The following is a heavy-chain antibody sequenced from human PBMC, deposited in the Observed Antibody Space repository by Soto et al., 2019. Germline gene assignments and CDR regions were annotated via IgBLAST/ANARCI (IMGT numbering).Heavy chain of an antibody. CDR2: IYYSGST. D-gene: IGHD3-3*01. J-gene: IGHJ5*02. CDR3: ARVNTIFGVYNWFDP. CDR1: GGSISSYY. V-gene: IGHV4-59*01. Sequence: PSETLSLTCTVSGGSISSYYWSWIRQPPGKGLEWIGYIYYSGSTNYNPSLKSRVTISVDTSKNQFSLKLSSVTAADTAVYYCARVNTIFGVYNWFDPWGQGTLVTVSS.